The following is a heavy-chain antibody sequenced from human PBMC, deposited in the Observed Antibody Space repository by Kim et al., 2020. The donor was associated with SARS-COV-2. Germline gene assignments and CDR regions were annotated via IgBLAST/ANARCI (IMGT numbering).Heavy chain of an antibody. J-gene: IGHJ5*02. CDR1: GGSISSSSYY. CDR2: IYYSGST. Sequence: SETLSLTCTVSGGSISSSSYYWGWIRQPPGKGLEWIGSIYYSGSTYYNPSLKSRVTISVDTSKNQFSLKLSSVTAADTAVYYCARQVDSSGYYVWFDPWGQGTLVTVSS. CDR3: ARQVDSSGYYVWFDP. D-gene: IGHD3-22*01. V-gene: IGHV4-39*01.